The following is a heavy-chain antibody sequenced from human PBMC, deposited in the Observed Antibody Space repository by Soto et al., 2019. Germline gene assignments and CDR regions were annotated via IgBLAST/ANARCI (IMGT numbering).Heavy chain of an antibody. CDR3: ARDRSGFHWFDA. J-gene: IGHJ5*02. CDR1: GYSLTTDY. Sequence: GASVKVSRKASGYSLTTDYMHWVRQAPGQGLEWMAIMNPSGSSTSYPQKFQDRLTMTRDTSTSTVYMELRSLRSEDTAIYYCARDRSGFHWFDAWGQGTLVTVSS. D-gene: IGHD3-22*01. CDR2: MNPSGSST. V-gene: IGHV1-46*01.